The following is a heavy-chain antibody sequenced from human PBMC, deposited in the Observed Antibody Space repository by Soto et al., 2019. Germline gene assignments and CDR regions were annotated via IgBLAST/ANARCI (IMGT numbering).Heavy chain of an antibody. Sequence: QMQLVQSGPEVKKPGTSVKVSCKASGFTLTSPDVQWVRQTRGQRLEWIGWIVGGSGSTNYAQQFQGRLAITRDMSTSTVYMELSSLRSEDTAVYYCAADWSNRPFDFWGQGTLVTVSS. CDR3: AADWSNRPFDF. D-gene: IGHD3-3*01. CDR2: IVGGSGST. V-gene: IGHV1-58*01. J-gene: IGHJ4*02. CDR1: GFTLTSPD.